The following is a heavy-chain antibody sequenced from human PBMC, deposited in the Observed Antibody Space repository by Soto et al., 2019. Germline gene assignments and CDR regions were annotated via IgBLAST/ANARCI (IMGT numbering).Heavy chain of an antibody. CDR1: GFIFSDYA. D-gene: IGHD3-16*01. Sequence: WGSLRLSCVASGFIFSDYAMSLFRQSPGKGLEWVATISASGGNIEYTDSLKGRFTISRDNSKNTLYLQLNGLTADDTAVHYCAKVAGGLGYFDLWGRGTLVTVSS. J-gene: IGHJ2*01. V-gene: IGHV3-23*01. CDR3: AKVAGGLGYFDL. CDR2: ISASGGNI.